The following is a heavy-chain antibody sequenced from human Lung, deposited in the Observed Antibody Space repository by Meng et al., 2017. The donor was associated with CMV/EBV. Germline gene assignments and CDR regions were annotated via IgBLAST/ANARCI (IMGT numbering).Heavy chain of an antibody. Sequence: GESLKISCAASGFTFSNAWMSWVRQVPGQGLKWVGRIKSKADGGTTDYAAPVKGRFTISRDDSENTLYLHMNSLRTDDTGVYYCTTDSVAGPVYYYYGMDVWGQGPTVPFSS. CDR2: IKSKADGGTT. J-gene: IGHJ6*02. D-gene: IGHD6-19*01. V-gene: IGHV3-15*01. CDR1: GFTFSNAW. CDR3: TTDSVAGPVYYYYGMDV.